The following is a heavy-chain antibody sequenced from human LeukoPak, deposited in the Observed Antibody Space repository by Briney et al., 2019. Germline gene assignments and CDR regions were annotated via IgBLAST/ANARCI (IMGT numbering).Heavy chain of an antibody. J-gene: IGHJ4*02. CDR2: IYTSGST. Sequence: PSQTLSLTCTVSGGSISSGSYYWSWIRQPAGKGLEWIGRIYTSGSTNYNPSLKSRVTISVDTSKNQFSLKLSSVTAADTAVYYCASTLITMIDAYFGYWGQGTLVTVSS. CDR3: ASTLITMIDAYFGY. D-gene: IGHD3-22*01. V-gene: IGHV4-61*02. CDR1: GGSISSGSYY.